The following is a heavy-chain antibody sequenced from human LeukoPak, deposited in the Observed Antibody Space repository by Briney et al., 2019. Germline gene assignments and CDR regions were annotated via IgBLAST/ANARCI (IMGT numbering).Heavy chain of an antibody. Sequence: SVKVSFKASGGTFSSYAISWVRQAPGQGLEWMGGIIPIFGTANYAQKFQGRVTITADKSTSTAYMELSSLRSEDTAVYYCARVGPNYYGSGSYWYYWGQGTLVTVSS. D-gene: IGHD3-10*01. J-gene: IGHJ4*02. CDR1: GGTFSSYA. CDR2: IIPIFGTA. V-gene: IGHV1-69*06. CDR3: ARVGPNYYGSGSYWYY.